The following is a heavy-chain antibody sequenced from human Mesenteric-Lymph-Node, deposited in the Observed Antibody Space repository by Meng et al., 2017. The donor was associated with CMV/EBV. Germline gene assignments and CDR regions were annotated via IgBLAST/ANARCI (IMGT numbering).Heavy chain of an antibody. J-gene: IGHJ6*02. V-gene: IGHV1-69*01. D-gene: IGHD2-2*01. Sequence: VSWVRQAAGQGLEWMGGIIPIFGTANYAQKFQGRVTITADESTSTAYMELSRLRSEDTAVYYCARSRDIVVVTAASPYYYYYGMDVWGQGTTVTVSS. CDR2: IIPIFGTA. CDR3: ARSRDIVVVTAASPYYYYYGMDV.